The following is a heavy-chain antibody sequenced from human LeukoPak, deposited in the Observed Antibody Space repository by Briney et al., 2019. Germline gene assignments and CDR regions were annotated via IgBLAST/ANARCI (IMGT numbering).Heavy chain of an antibody. CDR2: IIPIFGTA. D-gene: IGHD4-17*01. Sequence: SVKVSCKASGGTFSSYAISWVRQAPGQGLEWMGGIIPIFGTANYAQKFQGRVTITADESTSTAYMELSSLRSEDTAVYYCARRSNGDYWFDPWGQGTLVTVSS. CDR3: ARRSNGDYWFDP. CDR1: GGTFSSYA. V-gene: IGHV1-69*13. J-gene: IGHJ5*02.